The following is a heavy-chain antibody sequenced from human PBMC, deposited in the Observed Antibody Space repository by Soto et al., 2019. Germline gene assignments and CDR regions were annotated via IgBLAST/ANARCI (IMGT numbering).Heavy chain of an antibody. J-gene: IGHJ6*01. CDR3: TRDKGELVFYGMDV. Sequence: SGGSLRLSCTVSGFTVSTSEMNWVRQAPGKGLEWVAYINSGGVTLYADSVKGRFTISRDNAQNSLFLQMNSLRAEDTALYYCTRDKGELVFYGMDVWGLCTTVTVSS. V-gene: IGHV3-48*03. D-gene: IGHD1-26*01. CDR1: GFTVSTSE. CDR2: INSGGVTL.